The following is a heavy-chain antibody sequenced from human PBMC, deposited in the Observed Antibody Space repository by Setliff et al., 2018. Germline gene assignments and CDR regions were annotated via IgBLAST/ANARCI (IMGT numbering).Heavy chain of an antibody. V-gene: IGHV4-4*08. D-gene: IGHD2-21*01. CDR2: IYSSGST. CDR1: GGAISNYY. Sequence: SETLSLTCTVSGGAISNYYWSWIRQPPGKGLEWIGYIYSSGSTNYNPSLKSRVTISVDTSKNQFSLRLTSVTAADTSVYYCARHSPYYYYMDVWGNGTTVTVSS. J-gene: IGHJ6*03. CDR3: ARHSPYYYYMDV.